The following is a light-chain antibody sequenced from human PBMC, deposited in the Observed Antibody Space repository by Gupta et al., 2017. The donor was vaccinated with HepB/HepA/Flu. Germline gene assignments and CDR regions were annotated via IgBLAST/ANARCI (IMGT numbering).Light chain of an antibody. V-gene: IGLV4-69*01. CDR2: LNSDGSH. CDR1: SGHSNYA. J-gene: IGLJ3*02. CDR3: QTWGSGIWV. Sequence: QLVLTQSPSASASLGASVKLTCPLSSGHSNYAIAWHQQQTEKGPRFLMKLNSDGSHNKGDGIPDRFSGSSSGAERYLTISSLQSEDEADYYCQTWGSGIWVFGGGTKLTVL.